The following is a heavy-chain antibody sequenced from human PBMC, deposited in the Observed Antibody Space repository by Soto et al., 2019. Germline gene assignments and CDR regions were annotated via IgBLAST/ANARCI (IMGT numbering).Heavy chain of an antibody. CDR2: ISYIGTT. D-gene: IGHD5-18*01. CDR1: GGSISNYY. V-gene: IGHV4-59*01. CDR3: VRGGGGYGNGMIDY. Sequence: QVQLHESGPGLVKPSETLSLTCTVSGGSISNYYWSWIRQSPGKGLEWIGYISYIGTTNYNPTLKSRVTISVDTSKNQFSLRLTSVTAADTAVYYCVRGGGGYGNGMIDYWGQGTPVTVPS. J-gene: IGHJ4*02.